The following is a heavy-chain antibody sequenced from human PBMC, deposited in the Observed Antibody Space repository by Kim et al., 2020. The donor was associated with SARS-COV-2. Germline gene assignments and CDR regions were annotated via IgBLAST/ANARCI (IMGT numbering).Heavy chain of an antibody. D-gene: IGHD3-9*01. CDR2: ISGSGGST. Sequence: GGSLRLSCAASGFTFSSYAMSWVRQAPGKGLEWVSAISGSGGSTYYADSVKGRFTISRDNSKNTLYLQMNSLRAEDTAVYYCAKAGAPRLRYFDWSIHNWFDPWGQGTLVTVSS. CDR1: GFTFSSYA. J-gene: IGHJ5*02. V-gene: IGHV3-23*01. CDR3: AKAGAPRLRYFDWSIHNWFDP.